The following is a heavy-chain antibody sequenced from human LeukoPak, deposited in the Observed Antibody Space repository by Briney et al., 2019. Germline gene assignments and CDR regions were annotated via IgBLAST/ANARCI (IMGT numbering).Heavy chain of an antibody. CDR3: ARGPPLIAY. V-gene: IGHV3-23*01. Sequence: SGGSLRLSCAASGFTFSSYAMSWVRRAPGKGLEWVSSISGSGGSADYADSVKGRFTISRDNSKNTVYLQMNSLRAEDTAVYYCARGPPLIAYWGQGTLVTVSS. J-gene: IGHJ4*02. CDR2: ISGSGGSA. CDR1: GFTFSSYA.